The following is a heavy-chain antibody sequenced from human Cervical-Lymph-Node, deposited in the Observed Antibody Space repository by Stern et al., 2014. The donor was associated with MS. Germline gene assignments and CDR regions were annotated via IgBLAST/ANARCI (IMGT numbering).Heavy chain of an antibody. D-gene: IGHD3-10*01. CDR2: ISHDGNNK. CDR1: GFTFSSFA. Sequence: VQLVESGGGLVQPGRSLRLSCAASGFTFSSFAMHWVRQATGQGLEWLAVISHDGNNKYYAASVKGRFTIYRDKSNNMVYLQISSLRPDDTAVYFCARDPSRFGDNGYFDFWGQGTLVTVSS. V-gene: IGHV3-30*04. J-gene: IGHJ4*02. CDR3: ARDPSRFGDNGYFDF.